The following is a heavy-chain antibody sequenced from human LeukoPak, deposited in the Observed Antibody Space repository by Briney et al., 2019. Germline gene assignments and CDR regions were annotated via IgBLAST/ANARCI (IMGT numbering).Heavy chain of an antibody. CDR1: GYTFTSYG. V-gene: IGHV1-46*01. Sequence: ASVKVSCKASGYTFTSYGISWVRQAPGQGLEWMGIINSSGGSTTYAQKFQGRVTMTRDMSTSTVYMELSSLRSEDTAVYYCARHYYYDSSGCSFDYWGQGTLLTVAS. CDR3: ARHYYYDSSGCSFDY. CDR2: INSSGGST. J-gene: IGHJ4*02. D-gene: IGHD3-22*01.